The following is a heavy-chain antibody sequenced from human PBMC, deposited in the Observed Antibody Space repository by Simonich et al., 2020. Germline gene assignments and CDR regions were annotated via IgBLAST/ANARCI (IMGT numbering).Heavy chain of an antibody. CDR2: INPHSGGT. D-gene: IGHD1-1*01. CDR3: ASSKRGYNWNDFDY. Sequence: QVQLVQSGAEVKKPGASVKVSCKASGYNFTGYYMHCVRQALGQGLEWRGMINPHSGGTNYAQKFQGRVTMTRDTSISTAYMELGRLRSDDTAVYYCASSKRGYNWNDFDYWGQGTLVTVSS. V-gene: IGHV1-2*02. J-gene: IGHJ4*02. CDR1: GYNFTGYY.